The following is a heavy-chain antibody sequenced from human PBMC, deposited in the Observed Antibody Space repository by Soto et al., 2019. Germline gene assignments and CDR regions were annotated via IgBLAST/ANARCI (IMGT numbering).Heavy chain of an antibody. V-gene: IGHV4-30-2*06. CDR1: GASISYGGFS. D-gene: IGHD5-12*01. Sequence: SETLSLTCTVSGASISYGGFSWSWIRQSPGKGLEWIGYISHLESTYFHPSFKSRLTTSIDRTRNQFSLKLSSVTAADMAVYYCARGGGYDSFDYWGQGVLVTVSS. J-gene: IGHJ4*02. CDR2: ISHLEST. CDR3: ARGGGYDSFDY.